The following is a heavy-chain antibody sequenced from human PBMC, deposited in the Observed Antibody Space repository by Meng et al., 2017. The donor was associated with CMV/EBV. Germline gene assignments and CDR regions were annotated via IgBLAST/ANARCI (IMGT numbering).Heavy chain of an antibody. V-gene: IGHV4-39*01. CDR3: ARQDIAVVPAALPNWFDP. CDR2: IYYSGST. J-gene: IGHJ5*02. Sequence: SETLSLTCTVSGGSISSSSYYWGWIRQPPGTGLEWIGSIYYSGSTYYNPSLKSRVTISVDTSKNQFSLKLSSVTAADTAVYYCARQDIAVVPAALPNWFDPWGQGTLVTVSS. CDR1: GGSISSSSYY. D-gene: IGHD2-2*01.